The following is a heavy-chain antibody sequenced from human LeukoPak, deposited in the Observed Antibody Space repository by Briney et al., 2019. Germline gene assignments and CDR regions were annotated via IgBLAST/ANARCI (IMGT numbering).Heavy chain of an antibody. Sequence: PGGSLRLSCAASGFSFGNYAMGWVRQAPGKGLEWVSSIDSSGSYTPSADSVKGRFTISRDNSENTVYLQMNSLRAEDTDVYSCAKISTGTENFHHWGQGTLVTVSS. CDR2: IDSSGSYT. D-gene: IGHD4-17*01. J-gene: IGHJ4*02. CDR3: AKISTGTENFHH. CDR1: GFSFGNYA. V-gene: IGHV3-23*01.